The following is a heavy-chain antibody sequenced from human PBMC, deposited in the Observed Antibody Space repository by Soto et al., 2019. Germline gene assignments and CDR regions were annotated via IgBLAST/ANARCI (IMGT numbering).Heavy chain of an antibody. CDR1: GFTFSSYR. CDR2: ISYDESNK. CDR3: AKDRITMIVVAPFDY. Sequence: QVQLVESGGGVVQPGRSLRLSCAASGFTFSSYRMHWVRQAPGKGLEWVAVISYDESNKYYADSVKGRFTISRDNSKNTLYLQMNSLRAEDTAVYYCAKDRITMIVVAPFDYWGQGTLVTVSS. V-gene: IGHV3-30*18. J-gene: IGHJ4*02. D-gene: IGHD3-22*01.